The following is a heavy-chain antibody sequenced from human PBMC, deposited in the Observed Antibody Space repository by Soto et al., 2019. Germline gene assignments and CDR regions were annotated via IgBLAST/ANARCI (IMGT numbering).Heavy chain of an antibody. J-gene: IGHJ4*02. D-gene: IGHD6-19*01. CDR3: AKDAARTNGWYYCDY. V-gene: IGHV3-23*01. CDR2: MSNSGDLR. Sequence: PVGSLRLSWAASGFSFIAYAMVWVRQAPGKGLEWVSVMSNSGDLRYYADSVKGQFSISRDNSENTLYLQMSSLRAEDAAIYYCAKDAARTNGWYYCDYWGQGTLVTAPQ. CDR1: GFSFIAYA.